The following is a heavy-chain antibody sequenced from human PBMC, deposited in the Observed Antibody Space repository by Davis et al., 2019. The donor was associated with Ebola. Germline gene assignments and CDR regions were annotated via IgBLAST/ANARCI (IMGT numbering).Heavy chain of an antibody. J-gene: IGHJ5*02. CDR3: ARGRTVTGTRGLSWFDP. V-gene: IGHV1-69*05. CDR1: GGTFSSYA. Sequence: AASVKVSCKASGGTFSSYAISWVRQAPGQGLEWMGGIIPIFGTANYAQKFQGRLTITRDTSATTAYMELSSLRSEDTAAYYCARGRTVTGTRGLSWFDPWGQGALVTVSS. CDR2: IIPIFGTA. D-gene: IGHD6-19*01.